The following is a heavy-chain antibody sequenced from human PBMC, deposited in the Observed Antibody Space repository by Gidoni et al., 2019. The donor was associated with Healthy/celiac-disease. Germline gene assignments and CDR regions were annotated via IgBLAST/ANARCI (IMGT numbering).Heavy chain of an antibody. V-gene: IGHV4-34*01. CDR2: INHSGST. D-gene: IGHD2-2*01. CDR1: GGSFSGYY. CDR3: ARGTLPLYDYYYMDV. Sequence: QVQLQQWGAGLLKPSETLSLTCAVYGGSFSGYYWSWIRQPPGKGLEWIWEINHSGSTNYNPSLKSRVTISVDTSKNQFSLKLSSVTAADTAVYYCARGTLPLYDYYYMDVWGKGTTVTVSS. J-gene: IGHJ6*03.